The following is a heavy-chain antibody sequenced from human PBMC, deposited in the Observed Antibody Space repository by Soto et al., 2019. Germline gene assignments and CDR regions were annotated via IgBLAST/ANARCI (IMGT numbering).Heavy chain of an antibody. J-gene: IGHJ4*02. Sequence: PGGSLRLSCAASGFTFSSYSMNWVRQAPGKGLEWVSSISGSGSNTYYADSVKGRFTISRDNSKNTMYLQMNSLRIEDTAVYYCAKSLSSSWYPEPDYWGQGTLVTVSS. V-gene: IGHV3-23*01. CDR3: AKSLSSSWYPEPDY. CDR1: GFTFSSYS. CDR2: ISGSGSNT. D-gene: IGHD6-13*01.